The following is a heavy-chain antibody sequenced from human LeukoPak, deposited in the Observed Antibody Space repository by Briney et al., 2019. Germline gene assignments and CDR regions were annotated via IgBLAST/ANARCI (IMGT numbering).Heavy chain of an antibody. Sequence: SETLSLTCTVSGGSIITYYWSWIRQPAEKGLEWIGRIYTSGTTNYNPSLKSRVTISVDRSKNQFSLKLSSVTAADTAVYYCASEYCGGDCYSRTDYYYYGMDVWGQGTTVTVSS. J-gene: IGHJ6*02. CDR2: IYTSGTT. D-gene: IGHD2-21*02. V-gene: IGHV4-4*07. CDR1: GGSIITYY. CDR3: ASEYCGGDCYSRTDYYYYGMDV.